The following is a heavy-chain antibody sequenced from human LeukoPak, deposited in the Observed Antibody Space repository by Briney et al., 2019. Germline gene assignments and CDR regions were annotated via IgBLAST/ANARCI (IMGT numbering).Heavy chain of an antibody. CDR2: ISSSGSTI. CDR1: GFTFSDYY. J-gene: IGHJ4*02. D-gene: IGHD3-22*01. CDR3: ARAYDSSGYTDY. Sequence: GGSLRLSCAASGFTFSDYYTSWIRQAPGKGLEWVSYISSSGSTIYYADSVKGRFTISRDNAKHSLYLQMNSLRAEDTAVYYCARAYDSSGYTDYWGQGTLVTVSS. V-gene: IGHV3-11*01.